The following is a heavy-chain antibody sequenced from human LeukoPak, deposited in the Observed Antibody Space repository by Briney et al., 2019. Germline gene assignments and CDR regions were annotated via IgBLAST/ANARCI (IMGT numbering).Heavy chain of an antibody. CDR1: EGSISSKNW. V-gene: IGHV4-4*02. CDR3: ARGGQQLDDCYFDL. D-gene: IGHD6-13*01. Sequence: PSGTLCLTCAVSEGSISSKNWWSWVRQPPGKELEWIGQIYLSGSTIYCPFLKGRVTISIDKSKNQFSLKLSSVTAADTAVYYCARGGQQLDDCYFDLWGRGTLVTVSS. CDR2: IYLSGST. J-gene: IGHJ2*01.